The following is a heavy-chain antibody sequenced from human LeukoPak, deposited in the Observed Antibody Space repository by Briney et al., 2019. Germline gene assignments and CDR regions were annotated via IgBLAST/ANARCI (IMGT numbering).Heavy chain of an antibody. D-gene: IGHD6-19*01. J-gene: IGHJ4*02. CDR3: ARGPISGWSADY. CDR2: ISNSGSMI. Sequence: GGSLRLSCAVSGLTFSSYNMNWVRQAPGKGLEWVSYISNSGSMIYYADSVKGRFTLSSDNAKNSLYLQMNSLRDEDTAVYYCARGPISGWSADYWGQGTLVTVSS. V-gene: IGHV3-48*02. CDR1: GLTFSSYN.